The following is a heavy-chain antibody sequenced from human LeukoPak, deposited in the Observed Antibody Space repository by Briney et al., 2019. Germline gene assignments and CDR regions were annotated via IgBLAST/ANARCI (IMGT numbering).Heavy chain of an antibody. CDR2: ISSSGSTI. V-gene: IGHV3-11*04. CDR1: GFTFGDYA. CDR3: ARAAAYLGLDY. D-gene: IGHD2-21*01. Sequence: GGSLRLSCTASGFTFGDYAMSWVRQAPGKGLEWVSYISSSGSTIYYADSVKGRFTISRDNAKNSLYLQMNSLRAEDTAVYYCARAAAYLGLDYWGQGTLVTVSS. J-gene: IGHJ4*02.